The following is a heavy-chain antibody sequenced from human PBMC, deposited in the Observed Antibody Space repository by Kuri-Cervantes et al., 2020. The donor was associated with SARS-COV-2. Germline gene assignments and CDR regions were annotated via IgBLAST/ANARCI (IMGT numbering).Heavy chain of an antibody. CDR2: ISYDGSSR. D-gene: IGHD3-3*01. J-gene: IGHJ5*02. V-gene: IGHV3-30*03. CDR1: GFTFSSYG. CDR3: ARGVWRSYYTGNWFDP. Sequence: GGSLRLSCAASGFTFSSYGIHWVRQAPGKGLEWVTFISYDGSSRYYADSVKGRFTISRDNSKNTLYLQMNSLRVEDTAVFYCARGVWRSYYTGNWFDPWGQGTLVTVSS.